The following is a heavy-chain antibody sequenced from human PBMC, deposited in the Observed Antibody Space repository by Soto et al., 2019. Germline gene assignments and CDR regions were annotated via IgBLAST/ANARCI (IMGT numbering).Heavy chain of an antibody. CDR1: GGTFSSYA. Sequence: SVKVSCKASGGTFSSYAISWVRQAPGQGLEWMGGIIPIFGTANYAQKFQGRVTITADKSTSTAYMELSSLRSEDTAVYYCARVDYDSSGVNWFDPWGQGTLVTVPQ. V-gene: IGHV1-69*06. CDR2: IIPIFGTA. CDR3: ARVDYDSSGVNWFDP. J-gene: IGHJ5*02. D-gene: IGHD3-22*01.